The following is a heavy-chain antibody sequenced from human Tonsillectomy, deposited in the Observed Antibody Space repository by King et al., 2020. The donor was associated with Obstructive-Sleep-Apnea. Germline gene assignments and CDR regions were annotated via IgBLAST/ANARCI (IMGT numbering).Heavy chain of an antibody. D-gene: IGHD3/OR15-3a*01. CDR1: GFTFRNYT. CDR3: AREGYDLGLDY. CDR2: ISSSSRTI. J-gene: IGHJ4*02. V-gene: IGHV3-48*04. Sequence: VQLVESGGGLVQPGGSLRLSCAASGFTFRNYTMNWVRQAPGKGLEWVSFISSSSRTIYYADSVKGRVTIPRDNAKNSLSLEMNSLRAEDTAVYFCAREGYDLGLDYWGQGTLVTVSS.